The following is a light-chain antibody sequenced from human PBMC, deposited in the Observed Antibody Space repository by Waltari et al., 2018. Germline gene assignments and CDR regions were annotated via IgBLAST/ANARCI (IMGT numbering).Light chain of an antibody. J-gene: IGKJ2*01. CDR3: QQYYSYLPYT. CDR1: QGISSY. CDR2: AAS. Sequence: AIRITQSPSSLSASTGDRVTITCRACQGISSYLAWYQQKPGKAPKLLIYAASTLQSGVPSRFSGSGSGTDFTLTISCLQSEDFATYYCQQYYSYLPYTFGQGTKLEIK. V-gene: IGKV1-8*01.